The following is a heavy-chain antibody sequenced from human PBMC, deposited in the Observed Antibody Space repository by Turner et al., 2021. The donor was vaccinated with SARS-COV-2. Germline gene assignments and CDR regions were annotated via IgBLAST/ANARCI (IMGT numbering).Heavy chain of an antibody. D-gene: IGHD3-22*01. J-gene: IGHJ6*02. V-gene: IGHV1-24*01. CDR1: GYLRIELP. CDR2: LDPEDGET. CDR3: ATAPADYYDSSGSKRFYDYYYGMDV. Sequence: QLQRVQSGAAVTKPGASAMVNCKVSGYLRIELPTPGVRQAPGQGLEWMGGLDPEDGETINAQKFQGRVTMTEDTSTDTAYMELRSLRSENMAVDYCATAPADYYDSSGSKRFYDYYYGMDVWGQGTTVTVSS.